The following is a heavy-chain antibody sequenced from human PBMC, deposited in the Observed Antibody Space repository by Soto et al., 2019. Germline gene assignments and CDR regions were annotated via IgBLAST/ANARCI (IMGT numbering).Heavy chain of an antibody. V-gene: IGHV3-30*18. CDR1: GFTFSSYG. CDR3: AKDLFPLTTVVTPPLDY. Sequence: QVHLVESGGGVVQPGRSLRLSCEASGFTFSSYGLHWVRQAPDKGLEWVAGTSYAGSYQYYADSVKGRFTISRDDSKNTLYLQMNSLRAEDTAVYYCAKDLFPLTTVVTPPLDYWGQGTLVTVSS. CDR2: TSYAGSYQ. D-gene: IGHD4-17*01. J-gene: IGHJ4*02.